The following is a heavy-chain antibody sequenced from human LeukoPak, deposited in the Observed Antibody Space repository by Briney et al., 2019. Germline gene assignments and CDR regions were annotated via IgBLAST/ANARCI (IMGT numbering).Heavy chain of an antibody. D-gene: IGHD3-22*01. CDR2: IYYSGST. J-gene: IGHJ3*02. V-gene: IGHV4-59*01. CDR3: ARDTSSGYGGAFDI. CDR1: GGSISSYY. Sequence: SETLSLTCTVSGGSISSYYWSWIRQPPGKGLEWIGYIYYSGSTNYNPSLKSRVTISVDTSKNQFSLKLSSVTAADTAVYYCARDTSSGYGGAFDIWGQGTMVTVSS.